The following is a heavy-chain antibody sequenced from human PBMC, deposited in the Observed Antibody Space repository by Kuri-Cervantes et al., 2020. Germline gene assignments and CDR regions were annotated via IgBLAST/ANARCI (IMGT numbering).Heavy chain of an antibody. CDR3: AKDLYYYGSGSYYGY. CDR1: GFTFINYA. Sequence: GESLKISCAASGFTFINYAMSWVRQAPGKGLEWVPAISGSGGSTYYADSVKGRFTISRDNSKNTLYLQMNSLRAEDTAVYYCAKDLYYYGSGSYYGYWGQGTLVTVSS. V-gene: IGHV3-23*01. CDR2: ISGSGGST. D-gene: IGHD3-10*01. J-gene: IGHJ4*02.